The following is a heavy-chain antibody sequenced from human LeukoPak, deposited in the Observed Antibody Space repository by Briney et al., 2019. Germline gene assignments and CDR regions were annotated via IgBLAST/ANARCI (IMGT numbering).Heavy chain of an antibody. CDR2: ISSSNNYI. J-gene: IGHJ4*02. Sequence: GGSLRPSCAASGFTFSRYEMNWVRQAPGKGLEWVSSISSSNNYIYYADSVKGRFTISRDNAKNSLYLQMNSLRAEDTAVYYCARRSPNYYFDYWGQGTPVTVSS. V-gene: IGHV3-21*01. CDR3: ARRSPNYYFDY. CDR1: GFTFSRYE.